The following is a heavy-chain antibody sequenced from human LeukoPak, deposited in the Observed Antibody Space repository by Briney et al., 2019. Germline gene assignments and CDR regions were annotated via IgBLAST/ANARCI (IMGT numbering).Heavy chain of an antibody. CDR1: GGTFSSYA. Sequence: SVTVSCKASGGTFSSYAISWVRQAPGQGLEWMGGIIPIFGTANYAQKFQGRVTITADKSTSTAYMELSSLRSEDTAVYYCARDLDSGSYYARWFDPWGQGTLVTVSS. CDR3: ARDLDSGSYYARWFDP. CDR2: IIPIFGTA. J-gene: IGHJ5*02. V-gene: IGHV1-69*06. D-gene: IGHD1-26*01.